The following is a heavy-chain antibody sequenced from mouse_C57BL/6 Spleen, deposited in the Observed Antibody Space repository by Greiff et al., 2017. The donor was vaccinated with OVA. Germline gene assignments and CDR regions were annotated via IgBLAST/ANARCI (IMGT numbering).Heavy chain of an antibody. CDR2: INTYHGDT. CDR1: GYSFTGSF. V-gene: IGHV1-37*01. CDR3: ARDGNGHFDV. Sequence: EVKLMESGPELVKPGASVTISCKASGYSFTGSFMNWVKQSHGKSLEWIGRINTYHGDTFYNQKFKGKATLTVDKSSSTSHMELLGLTSEDFAVYYCARDGNGHFDVWGTGTTVTVSS. D-gene: IGHD1-1*01. J-gene: IGHJ1*03.